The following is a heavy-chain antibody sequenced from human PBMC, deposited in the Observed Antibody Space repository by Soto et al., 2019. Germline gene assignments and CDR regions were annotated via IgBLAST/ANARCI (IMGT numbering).Heavy chain of an antibody. D-gene: IGHD2-2*03. J-gene: IGHJ4*02. V-gene: IGHV3-23*01. CDR1: GFTFSDFA. Sequence: EVQVLESGGGLVQPGGSLRLSCAATGFTFSDFAMSWVRQAPGKGLEWVSRIYGGGNGPHYADSVKGRVTISRDNSKNTLYLQMNSLRAEDTDVYYCAKMEGMDPWAYSFDYWGQGTLVTVSS. CDR2: IYGGGNGP. CDR3: AKMEGMDPWAYSFDY.